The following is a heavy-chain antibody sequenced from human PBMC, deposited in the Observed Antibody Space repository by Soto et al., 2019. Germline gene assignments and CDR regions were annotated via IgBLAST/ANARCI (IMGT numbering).Heavy chain of an antibody. Sequence: PSETLSLTCTVSGGSISSGGYYWSWIRQHPGKGLEWIGYIYYSGSTYYNPSLKSRVTISVDTSKNQFSLKLSSVTAADTAVYYCAREARDSTIFGVVSGGDYYYYYYMDVWGKGTTVTVSS. CDR1: GGSISSGGYY. V-gene: IGHV4-31*03. CDR3: AREARDSTIFGVVSGGDYYYYYYMDV. D-gene: IGHD3-3*01. J-gene: IGHJ6*03. CDR2: IYYSGST.